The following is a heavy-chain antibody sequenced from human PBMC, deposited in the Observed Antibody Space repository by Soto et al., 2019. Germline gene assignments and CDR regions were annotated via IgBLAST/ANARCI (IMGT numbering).Heavy chain of an antibody. V-gene: IGHV3-48*02. Sequence: EVQVVESGGGLVQPGGSLRLSCEGSGFTFSTYNMDWVRQAPGKGLEWVSYMSNTGRTIFYADSVRGRFTISRDNAKNALFLQMNSLRDEDTAVYYCARDGNRGYDMDVWGHGPTVTVSS. J-gene: IGHJ6*01. CDR3: ARDGNRGYDMDV. CDR2: MSNTGRTI. CDR1: GFTFSTYN.